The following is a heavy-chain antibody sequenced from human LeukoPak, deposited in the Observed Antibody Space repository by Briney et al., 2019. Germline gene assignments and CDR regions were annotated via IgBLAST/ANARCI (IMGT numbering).Heavy chain of an antibody. V-gene: IGHV3-30*03. CDR1: GFTFSTFN. D-gene: IGHD2/OR15-2a*01. J-gene: IGHJ4*02. CDR3: ARDQYEGICPDY. Sequence: GRSLRLSCAASGFTFSTFNMHWVRQAPGKGLEWVAVFSSDGRSTFYAENVQGRFTLSRDNSKNTLSLQMNSLRAEDTAAYSCARDQYEGICPDYWGQGTLVTVSS. CDR2: FSSDGRST.